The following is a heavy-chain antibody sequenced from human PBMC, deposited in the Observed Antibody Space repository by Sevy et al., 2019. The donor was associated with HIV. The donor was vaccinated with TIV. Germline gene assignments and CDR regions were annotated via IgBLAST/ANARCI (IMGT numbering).Heavy chain of an antibody. CDR1: GGTFSSYA. Sequence: ASVKVSCKASGGTFSSYAISWVRQAPGQGLEWMGGIIPIFGTANYAQKFQGRVTITADESTSTAYMELSSLRSEDTAVYYCARDFRSSGWMGGFDFWGQGTLVTVSS. V-gene: IGHV1-69*13. CDR3: ARDFRSSGWMGGFDF. D-gene: IGHD6-19*01. J-gene: IGHJ4*02. CDR2: IIPIFGTA.